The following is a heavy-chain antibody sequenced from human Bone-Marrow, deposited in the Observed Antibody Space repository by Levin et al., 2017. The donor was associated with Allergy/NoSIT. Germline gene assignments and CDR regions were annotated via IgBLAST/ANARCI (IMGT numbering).Heavy chain of an antibody. CDR3: ARVLAVAGTTNWAPGYYYGMDV. Sequence: ASVKVSCKASGYTFTGYYMHWVRQAPGQGLEWMGWINPNSGGTNYAQKFQGRVTMTRDTSISTAYMELSRLRSDDTAVYYCARVLAVAGTTNWAPGYYYGMDVWGQGTTVTVSS. J-gene: IGHJ6*02. D-gene: IGHD6-19*01. CDR1: GYTFTGYY. CDR2: INPNSGGT. V-gene: IGHV1-2*02.